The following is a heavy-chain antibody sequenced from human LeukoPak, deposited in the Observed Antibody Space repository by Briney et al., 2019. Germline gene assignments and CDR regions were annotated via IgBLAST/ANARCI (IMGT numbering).Heavy chain of an antibody. V-gene: IGHV3-30*03. Sequence: QSGGSLRLSCAASGFTFSSYGMHWVRQAPGKGLEWVAVIPYDGSNKYYADSVKGRFTISRDNSKNTLYLQMNSLRAEDTAVYYCARTAAPYYDILTGYRNWFDPWGQGTLVTVSS. D-gene: IGHD3-9*01. CDR3: ARTAAPYYDILTGYRNWFDP. J-gene: IGHJ5*02. CDR1: GFTFSSYG. CDR2: IPYDGSNK.